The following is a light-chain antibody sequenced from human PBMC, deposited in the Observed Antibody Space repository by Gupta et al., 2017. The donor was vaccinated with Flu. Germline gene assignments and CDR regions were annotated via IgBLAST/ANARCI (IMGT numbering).Light chain of an antibody. CDR3: SSFTIISLWI. Sequence: SPLPCPGTRRDVVGYRGVAWYQQPPGTAPKLMSEEVYHRPSGVSSRCSGSKSGNTASLTISGLQTEDEAEYSCSSFTIISLWIFGGGTKLTVL. J-gene: IGLJ2*01. CDR2: EVY. V-gene: IGLV2-14*01. CDR1: RRDVVGYRG.